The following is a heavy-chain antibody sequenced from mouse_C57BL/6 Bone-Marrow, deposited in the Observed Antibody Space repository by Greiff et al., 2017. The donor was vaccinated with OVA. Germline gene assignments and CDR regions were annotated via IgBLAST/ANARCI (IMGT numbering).Heavy chain of an antibody. J-gene: IGHJ2*01. D-gene: IGHD1-1*01. CDR2: INPNNGGT. CDR3: ARRASSYYFDY. Sequence: VQLKQSGPELVKPGASVKIPCKASGYTFTDYNMDWVKQSHGKSLEWIGDINPNNGGTIYNQKFKGKATLTVDKSSSTAYMELRSLTSEDTAVYYWARRASSYYFDYWGQGTTLTVSS. V-gene: IGHV1-18*01. CDR1: GYTFTDYN.